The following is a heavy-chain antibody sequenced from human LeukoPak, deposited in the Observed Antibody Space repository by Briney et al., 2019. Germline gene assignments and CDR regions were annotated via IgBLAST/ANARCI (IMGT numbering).Heavy chain of an antibody. V-gene: IGHV1-69*01. Sequence: ASVKVSCKASVGTLSSYAISWVRQAPGQGLEWMGGIIPIFGTANYAQKFQGRVTTTADESTSTDYMELSSLRSEDTAVYYCARGGWELRPDRYYMDVWGKGTTVTVSS. CDR1: VGTLSSYA. J-gene: IGHJ6*03. D-gene: IGHD1-26*01. CDR3: ARGGWELRPDRYYMDV. CDR2: IIPIFGTA.